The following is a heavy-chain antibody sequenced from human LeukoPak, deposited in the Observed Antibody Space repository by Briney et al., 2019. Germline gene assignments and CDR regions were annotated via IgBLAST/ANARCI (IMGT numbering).Heavy chain of an antibody. CDR3: ASEVFSSSWYGGFDY. V-gene: IGHV1-18*01. Sequence: ASVKVSCKASGYTFTSYGISWVRQAPGQGLEWMGWISAYNGNTNYAQKLQGRVTMTTDTSTSTAYMELRSLRSDDTAVYYCASEVFSSSWYGGFDYWGQGTLVTVSS. D-gene: IGHD6-13*01. CDR2: ISAYNGNT. CDR1: GYTFTSYG. J-gene: IGHJ4*02.